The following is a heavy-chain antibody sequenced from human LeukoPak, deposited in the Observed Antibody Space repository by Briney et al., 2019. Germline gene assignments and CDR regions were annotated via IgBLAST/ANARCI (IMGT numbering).Heavy chain of an antibody. CDR3: ARAVRLSRRYCSSTSCYSDFDY. J-gene: IGHJ4*02. V-gene: IGHV1-18*01. Sequence: GASVKVSCKASGYTFTSYGISWVRQAPGQGLEWMGCISAYNGNTNYAQKLQGRVTMTTDTSTSTAYMELRSLRSDDTAVYYCARAVRLSRRYCSSTSCYSDFDYWGQGTLVTVSS. CDR1: GYTFTSYG. D-gene: IGHD2-2*01. CDR2: ISAYNGNT.